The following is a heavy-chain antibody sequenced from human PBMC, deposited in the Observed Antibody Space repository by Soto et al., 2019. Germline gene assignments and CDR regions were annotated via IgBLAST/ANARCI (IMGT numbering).Heavy chain of an antibody. D-gene: IGHD6-19*01. Sequence: GGSLRLSCAAAGFTFSRYWMSWVRQAPGKGLEWVASVKEDGSEKYSVDSVKGRFSISRDNAKNSLWLQMNSLRTEDTAVYFCARDLKVAGTNSFYYYGMDVWGQGTTVTVSS. CDR3: ARDLKVAGTNSFYYYGMDV. CDR1: GFTFSRYW. CDR2: VKEDGSEK. V-gene: IGHV3-7*01. J-gene: IGHJ6*02.